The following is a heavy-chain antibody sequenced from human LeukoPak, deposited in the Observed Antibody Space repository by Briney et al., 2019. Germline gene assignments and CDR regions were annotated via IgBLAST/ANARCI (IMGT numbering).Heavy chain of an antibody. CDR1: GGTFSSYA. V-gene: IGHV1-18*01. CDR3: ARGDRQQLVDPPDY. Sequence: ASVKVSCKASGGTFSSYAISWVRQAPGQGLEWMGWISAYNGNTNYAQKLQGRVTMTTDTSTSTAYMELRSLRSDDTAVYYCARGDRQQLVDPPDYWGQGTLVTVSS. CDR2: ISAYNGNT. J-gene: IGHJ4*02. D-gene: IGHD6-13*01.